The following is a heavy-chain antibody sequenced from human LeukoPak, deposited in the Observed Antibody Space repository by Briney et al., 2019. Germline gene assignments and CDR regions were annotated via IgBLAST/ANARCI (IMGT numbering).Heavy chain of an antibody. Sequence: ASVKVSCKASGGTFSSYAISWVRQAPGQGLEWMGGIIPIFGTANYAQKFQGRVTMTTDTSTSTAYMELRSLRSDDTAVYYCARAFHIGYRDYYGMDVWGQGTTVTVSS. D-gene: IGHD6-13*01. CDR1: GGTFSSYA. V-gene: IGHV1-69*05. CDR2: IIPIFGTA. CDR3: ARAFHIGYRDYYGMDV. J-gene: IGHJ6*02.